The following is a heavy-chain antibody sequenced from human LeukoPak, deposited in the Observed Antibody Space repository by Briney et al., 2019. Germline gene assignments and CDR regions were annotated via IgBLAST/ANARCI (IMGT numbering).Heavy chain of an antibody. V-gene: IGHV4-59*01. J-gene: IGHJ5*02. Sequence: SETLSLTCTVSGGSISSYYWSWIRQPPGKGLEWIGYIYYNGSTNYNPSLKSRVTISVDTSKNQFSLKLSSVTAADTAVYYCARGSLRYSSSSWGQGTLVTVSS. CDR2: IYYNGST. CDR1: GGSISSYY. D-gene: IGHD6-6*01. CDR3: ARGSLRYSSSS.